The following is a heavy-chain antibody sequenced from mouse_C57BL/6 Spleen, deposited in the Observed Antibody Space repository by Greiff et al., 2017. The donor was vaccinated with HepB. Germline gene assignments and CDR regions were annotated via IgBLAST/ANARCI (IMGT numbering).Heavy chain of an antibody. J-gene: IGHJ4*01. D-gene: IGHD1-1*01. CDR1: GYTFTSYW. CDR2: INPSSGYT. CDR3: ARSPSHYYGSSYAMDY. Sequence: VQLQQSGAELAQPGASVKLSCKASGYTFTSYWMPWVKQRPGQGLEWIGYINPSSGYTKYNQKFKDKATLTADKSSSTAYMQLSSLTYEDSAVYYCARSPSHYYGSSYAMDYWGQGTSVTVSS. V-gene: IGHV1-7*01.